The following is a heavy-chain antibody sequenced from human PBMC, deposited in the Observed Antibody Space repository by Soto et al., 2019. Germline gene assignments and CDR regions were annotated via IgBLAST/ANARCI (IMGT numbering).Heavy chain of an antibody. CDR2: INPSGGST. CDR1: GYTFTSCY. Sequence: ASVKVSCKASGYTFTSCYMHWVRQAPGQGLEWMGIINPSGGSTSYAQKFQGRVTMTRDTSTSTVYMDLRSLRSDDTAVYYCAREGEMPYYYYGLDVWGQGTTVTVSS. D-gene: IGHD3-16*01. CDR3: AREGEMPYYYYGLDV. J-gene: IGHJ6*02. V-gene: IGHV1-46*01.